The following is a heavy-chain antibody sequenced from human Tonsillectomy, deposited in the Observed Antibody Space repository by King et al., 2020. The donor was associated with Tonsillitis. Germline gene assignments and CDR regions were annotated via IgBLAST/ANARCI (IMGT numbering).Heavy chain of an antibody. CDR2: MTSSGSKI. V-gene: IGHV3-48*03. D-gene: IGHD3-22*01. Sequence: VQLVESGGGLVQPGVSLKLSCAASGFTFSSYEMNWVRQAPGKGLEWVSYMTSSGSKIYYADSVKGRFTISRDNAMNTLSLQMNSLRAEDTAVYYCARENSSSGFHYYGMDVWGQGTTVTVSS. CDR1: GFTFSSYE. J-gene: IGHJ6*02. CDR3: ARENSSSGFHYYGMDV.